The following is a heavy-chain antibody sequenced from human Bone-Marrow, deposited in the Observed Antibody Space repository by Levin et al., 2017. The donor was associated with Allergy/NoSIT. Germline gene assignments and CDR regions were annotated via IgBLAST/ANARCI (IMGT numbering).Heavy chain of an antibody. Sequence: GGSLRLSCAASGFTFSGSAMHWVRQASGKGLEWVGRIRSKANSYATAYAASVKGRFTISRDDSKNTAYLQMNSLKTEDTAVYYCVGIAVAGNGIDYWGQGTLVTVSS. D-gene: IGHD6-19*01. CDR3: VGIAVAGNGIDY. V-gene: IGHV3-73*01. CDR2: IRSKANSYAT. J-gene: IGHJ4*02. CDR1: GFTFSGSA.